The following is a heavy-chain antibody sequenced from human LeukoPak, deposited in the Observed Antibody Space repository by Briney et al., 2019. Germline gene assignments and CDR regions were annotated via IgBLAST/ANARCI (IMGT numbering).Heavy chain of an antibody. J-gene: IGHJ5*02. Sequence: SVKVSCKASGFTFTSSAMQWVRQARGQRLEWIGWIVVGSGNTNYAQKFQERVTITRDMSTSTAYMELSSLRSEDTAVYYCARGSGTTREVKFDPWGQGTLVTVSS. CDR2: IVVGSGNT. V-gene: IGHV1-58*02. CDR3: ARGSGTTREVKFDP. CDR1: GFTFTSSA. D-gene: IGHD3-10*01.